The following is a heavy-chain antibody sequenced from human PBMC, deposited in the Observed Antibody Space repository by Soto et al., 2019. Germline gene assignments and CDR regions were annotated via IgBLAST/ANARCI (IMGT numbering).Heavy chain of an antibody. CDR2: ISGSGGST. D-gene: IGHD2-15*01. CDR1: GFTFSSYA. CDR3: AKDSGVVVVAATSFDP. J-gene: IGHJ5*02. Sequence: EVQLLESGGGLVQPGGSLRLSCAASGFTFSSYAMSWVRQAPGKGLEWVSAISGSGGSTYYADSVKGRFTISRDNSKHTLYLQMNSLRAEDTAVYYCAKDSGVVVVAATSFDPWGQGTLVTVSS. V-gene: IGHV3-23*01.